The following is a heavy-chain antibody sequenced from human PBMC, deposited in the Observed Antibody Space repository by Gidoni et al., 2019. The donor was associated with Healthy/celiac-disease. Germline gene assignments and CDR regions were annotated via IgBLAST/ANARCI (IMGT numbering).Heavy chain of an antibody. J-gene: IGHJ5*02. V-gene: IGHV1-69*01. CDR1: GGTFSSYA. CDR3: ARLLTIFGVAYENWFDP. D-gene: IGHD3-3*01. CDR2: IIPIFGTA. Sequence: QGQLVQSGAEVKKPGSSVKVSCKASGGTFSSYAISWVRQAPGQGLEWMGGIIPIFGTANSAQKFQGRVTITADESTSTAYMELSSLISEDTSVYYCARLLTIFGVAYENWFDPWGQGTLVTVSS.